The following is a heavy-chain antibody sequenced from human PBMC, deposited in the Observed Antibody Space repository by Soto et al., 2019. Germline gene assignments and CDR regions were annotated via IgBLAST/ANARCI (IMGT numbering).Heavy chain of an antibody. CDR2: IYHSGST. J-gene: IGHJ5*02. CDR1: GGSISSSNW. Sequence: SETLSLTCAVSGGSISSSNWWSWVRQPPGKGLEWIGEIYHSGSTNYNPSLKSRVTISVDKSKNQFSLKLSSVTAADTAVYYCAGARDSRSWHPRTSFDPWGQGTLVTVSS. D-gene: IGHD6-13*01. CDR3: AGARDSRSWHPRTSFDP. V-gene: IGHV4-4*02.